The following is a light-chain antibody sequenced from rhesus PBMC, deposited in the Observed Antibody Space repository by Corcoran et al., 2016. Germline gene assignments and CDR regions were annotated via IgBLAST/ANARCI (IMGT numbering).Light chain of an antibody. Sequence: DIHMTQSPSSLSASVGDKVTITCRASQGISNALAWYQQKPGKAPKLLLYAASNLQSGVPSRISGSGSGTDCTLAISCLQPEYFSIYYCQQRNSYPLTFGGGTNVEIK. V-gene: IGKV1-33*01. J-gene: IGKJ4*01. CDR2: AAS. CDR3: QQRNSYPLT. CDR1: QGISNA.